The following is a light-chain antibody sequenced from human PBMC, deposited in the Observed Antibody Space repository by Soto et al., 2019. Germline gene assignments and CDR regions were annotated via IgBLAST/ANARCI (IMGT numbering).Light chain of an antibody. Sequence: QTVVTQTPSASGAPGQTVTMSCTGSSSNIGAGYDVHWYHQLPGAAPKLLIYDDNNRPSVIPDRFSASKSGSSASLAIAGLQGDDEATYYCQSYDTTLSVVVFGAGTKLTVL. J-gene: IGLJ2*01. CDR3: QSYDTTLSVVV. CDR1: SSNIGAGYD. CDR2: DDN. V-gene: IGLV1-40*01.